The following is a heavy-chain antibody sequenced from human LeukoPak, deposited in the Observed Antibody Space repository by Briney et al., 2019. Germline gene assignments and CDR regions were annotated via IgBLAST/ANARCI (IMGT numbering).Heavy chain of an antibody. CDR2: ISHSEIT. D-gene: IGHD3-3*01. CDR3: ARAWSGLGAFDI. CDR1: GDSVSSTYW. Sequence: SETLSLTCAVSGDSVSSTYWWSWVRQPPGKGLEWIGEISHSEITNYNSSLKSRVTISVDKSRNQISLKVTSVTAADTAVYYCARAWSGLGAFDIWGQGTMVTVSS. V-gene: IGHV4-4*02. J-gene: IGHJ3*02.